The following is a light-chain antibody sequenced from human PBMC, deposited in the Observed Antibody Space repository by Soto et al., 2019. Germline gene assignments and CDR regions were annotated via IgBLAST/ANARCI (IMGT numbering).Light chain of an antibody. J-gene: IGKJ1*01. V-gene: IGKV3-11*01. Sequence: EIVLPQSPATLYLSPGERATLSCRASQSVSSYFAWYHQKPGQAPRLLIYDASNRATGIPARFSGSGSGTDFTLTISSLEPDDFAVYCCQQRSNWPVTVGQGTRVDIK. CDR2: DAS. CDR3: QQRSNWPVT. CDR1: QSVSSY.